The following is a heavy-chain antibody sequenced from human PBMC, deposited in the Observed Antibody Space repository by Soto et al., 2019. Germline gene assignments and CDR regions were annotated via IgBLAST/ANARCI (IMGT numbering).Heavy chain of an antibody. V-gene: IGHV1-69*02. CDR3: ASSGTEYGSSWYLAGFDY. D-gene: IGHD6-13*01. CDR2: IIPILGIA. CDR1: GGTFSSYT. J-gene: IGHJ4*02. Sequence: ASVKVSCKASGGTFSSYTITWVRQAPGQGLEWMGRIIPILGIANYAQKFQGRVTITGDKSTSTAYMELISLSSEDTAVYYCASSGTEYGSSWYLAGFDYWGQGTLVTVSS.